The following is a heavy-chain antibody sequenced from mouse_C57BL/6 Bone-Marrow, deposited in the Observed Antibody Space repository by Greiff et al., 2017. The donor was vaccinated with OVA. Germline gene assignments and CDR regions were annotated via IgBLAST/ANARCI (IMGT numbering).Heavy chain of an antibody. CDR3: ASPYDP. V-gene: IGHV1-26*01. CDR1: GYTFTDYY. D-gene: IGHD2-3*01. J-gene: IGHJ3*01. Sequence: VQLQQSGPELVKPGASVKISCKASGYTFTDYYMNWVKQSHGKSLEWIGDINPNNGGTRYNQKFKGKATLTVDKSSSTAYMELRSLTSEDSAVYYCASPYDPWGQGTLVTVSA. CDR2: INPNNGGT.